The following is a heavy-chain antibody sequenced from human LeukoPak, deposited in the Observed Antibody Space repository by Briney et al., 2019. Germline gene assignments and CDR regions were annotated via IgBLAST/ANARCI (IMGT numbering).Heavy chain of an antibody. J-gene: IGHJ4*02. CDR1: TFDDYA. Sequence: TFDDYAMHWVRQAPGKGLEWIGYIYHSGSTYYNPSLKSRVTISVDRSKNQFSLKLSSVTAADTAVYYCARVTERYYYDSSGYYYEKLFDYWGQGTLVTVSS. V-gene: IGHV4-30-2*01. CDR3: ARVTERYYYDSSGYYYEKLFDY. D-gene: IGHD3-22*01. CDR2: IYHSGST.